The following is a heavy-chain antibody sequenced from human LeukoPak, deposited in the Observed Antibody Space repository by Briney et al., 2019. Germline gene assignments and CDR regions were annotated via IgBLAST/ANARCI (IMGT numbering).Heavy chain of an antibody. CDR1: GFTFSSYL. CDR3: VRGNDYGGPHY. J-gene: IGHJ4*02. CDR2: IDRDGSRI. D-gene: IGHD4-23*01. Sequence: GSLKLSCSVSGFTFSSYLMHWVRQTPGKGLVWVSRIDRDGSRINYADSVKGRFTISRDNGKNTLFLQMNSLRAEDAAVYYCVRGNDYGGPHYWGQGTLVTVSS. V-gene: IGHV3-74*01.